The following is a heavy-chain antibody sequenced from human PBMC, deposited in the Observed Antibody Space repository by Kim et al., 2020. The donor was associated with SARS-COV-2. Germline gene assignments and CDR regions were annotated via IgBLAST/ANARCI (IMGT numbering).Heavy chain of an antibody. CDR2: YSGST. CDR3: ARDEGGY. J-gene: IGHJ4*02. Sequence: YSGSTNYNPSLKSRVTISVDTSKNQFSLKLSSVTAADTAVYYCARDEGGYWGQGTLVTVSS. V-gene: IGHV4-59*01.